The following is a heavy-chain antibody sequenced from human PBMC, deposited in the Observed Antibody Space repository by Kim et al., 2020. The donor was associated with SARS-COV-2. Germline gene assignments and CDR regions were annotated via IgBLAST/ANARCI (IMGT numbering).Heavy chain of an antibody. D-gene: IGHD3-22*01. Sequence: GESLKISCKGSGYSFTSYWIGWVRQMPGKGLEWMGIIYPGDSDTRYSPSFQVQVTISADKSISTAYLQWSSLKASDTAMYYCARRSYYYDSSGYSGIDYWGQGTLVTVSS. CDR1: GYSFTSYW. V-gene: IGHV5-51*01. CDR2: IYPGDSDT. CDR3: ARRSYYYDSSGYSGIDY. J-gene: IGHJ4*02.